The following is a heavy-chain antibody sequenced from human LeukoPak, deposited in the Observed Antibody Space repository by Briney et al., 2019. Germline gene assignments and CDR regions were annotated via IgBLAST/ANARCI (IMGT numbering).Heavy chain of an antibody. CDR1: GYTFTSYD. V-gene: IGHV1-8*01. CDR2: MNPNSGNT. Sequence: GASVTVSFKASGYTFTSYDINWVRQATGQGLEWMGWMNPNSGNTGYAQKFQGRVTMTRNTSISTAYMELSSLRSEDTAVYYCARGPPYYYDSSGYHLYMDVWGKGTTVTVSS. CDR3: ARGPPYYYDSSGYHLYMDV. D-gene: IGHD3-22*01. J-gene: IGHJ6*03.